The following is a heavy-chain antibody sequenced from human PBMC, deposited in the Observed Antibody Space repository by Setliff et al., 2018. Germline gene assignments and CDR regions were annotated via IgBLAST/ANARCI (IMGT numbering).Heavy chain of an antibody. Sequence: PSETLSLTCTVSGDSISSTSYQWGWVRQPPGKGLEWIGSIYYTGTAYYNPSLKRRVTISVDTSKNQFSLQVTSLAATDTALYFCARHEFVGGYYGSVTYRHFDYWGQGILVTVSS. J-gene: IGHJ4*02. CDR3: ARHEFVGGYYGSVTYRHFDY. V-gene: IGHV4-39*01. CDR1: GDSISSTSYQ. D-gene: IGHD3-10*01. CDR2: IYYTGTA.